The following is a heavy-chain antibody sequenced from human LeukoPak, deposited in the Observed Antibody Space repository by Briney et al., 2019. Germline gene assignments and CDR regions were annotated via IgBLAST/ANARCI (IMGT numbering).Heavy chain of an antibody. CDR3: ARREIDCSGGSCYPYYFDH. CDR1: GGPISSYY. Sequence: PSETLSLTCTVSGGPISSYYWSWIRQPPGKGLEWIGYIYYSGSTNYNPSLKSRVTISVDTSKNQFSLKLSSLTAADTAVYYCARREIDCSGGSCYPYYFDHWGQGTLVTVSS. D-gene: IGHD2-15*01. J-gene: IGHJ4*02. V-gene: IGHV4-59*01. CDR2: IYYSGST.